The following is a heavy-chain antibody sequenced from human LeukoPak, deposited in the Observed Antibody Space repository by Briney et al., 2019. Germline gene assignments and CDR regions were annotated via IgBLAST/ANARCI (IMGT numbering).Heavy chain of an antibody. CDR3: AKDAKVGGYDYVWGSYRQEYYFDY. CDR1: RFTFSSYA. CDR2: ISGSGDNP. J-gene: IGHJ4*02. Sequence: GSLRLSRAASRFTFSSYAMSWVRQAPEEGLEWVSVISGSGDNPSYADSAKGRFTIARDNSKNTLYLQMNSQRAEDTAVYYCAKDAKVGGYDYVWGSYRQEYYFDYWGQGTLVTVSS. D-gene: IGHD3-16*02. V-gene: IGHV3-23*01.